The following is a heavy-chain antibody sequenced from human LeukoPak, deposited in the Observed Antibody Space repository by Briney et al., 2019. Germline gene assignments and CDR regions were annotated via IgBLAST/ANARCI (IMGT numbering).Heavy chain of an antibody. J-gene: IGHJ4*02. Sequence: GGSLRLSCAASGFTFYRYAMSWGRQGPGKGLAWVSAISGDGGSFAYADSVKGRFTISRDSSKNTLYLQLNSLRVDDTAVYYCANQVESTGPVYWGQGTLVTVSS. D-gene: IGHD1-26*01. CDR1: GFTFYRYA. CDR3: ANQVESTGPVY. CDR2: ISGDGGSF. V-gene: IGHV3-23*01.